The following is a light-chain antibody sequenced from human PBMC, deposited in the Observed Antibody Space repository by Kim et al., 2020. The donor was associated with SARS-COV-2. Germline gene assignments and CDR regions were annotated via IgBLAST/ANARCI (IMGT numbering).Light chain of an antibody. CDR2: QAS. Sequence: ASVGDIVTFTCRASQSISGDLAWYQQKPGKVPNFLIYQASSLKSGVPSRFSGSGSGTEFTLTISSLQPDDSATYYCQQYNTYPLTFGGGTKVDIK. CDR3: QQYNTYPLT. J-gene: IGKJ4*01. CDR1: QSISGD. V-gene: IGKV1-5*03.